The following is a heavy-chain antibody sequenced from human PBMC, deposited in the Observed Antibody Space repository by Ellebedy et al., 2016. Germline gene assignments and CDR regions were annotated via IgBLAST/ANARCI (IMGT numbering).Heavy chain of an antibody. CDR3: VRDNDGTSHDSRFEP. J-gene: IGHJ5*02. D-gene: IGHD1-7*01. CDR1: GFPFINYG. Sequence: GESLKISCSASGFPFINYGMHWVRQAPGKGLEWVAVLWSHGNNEYYADSVKVRFTISRDISKNTLYLQMNSLRVEDTAVYYCVRDNDGTSHDSRFEPWGQGTLVAVSS. V-gene: IGHV3-33*01. CDR2: LWSHGNNE.